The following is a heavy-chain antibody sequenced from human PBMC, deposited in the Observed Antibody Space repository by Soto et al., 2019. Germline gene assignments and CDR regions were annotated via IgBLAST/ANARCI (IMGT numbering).Heavy chain of an antibody. Sequence: GGSLRLSCAVSGFPLEKYGMNWVRQAPGKGLEWVSSISFSGDYIYYADSVKGRFTISRDNARNTLYLQMNSLRAEDTAVYYCAKSRQNLHYYCMDVWSQGATVIVSS. CDR2: ISFSGDYI. CDR3: AKSRQNLHYYCMDV. J-gene: IGHJ6*02. CDR1: GFPLEKYG. V-gene: IGHV3-21*04.